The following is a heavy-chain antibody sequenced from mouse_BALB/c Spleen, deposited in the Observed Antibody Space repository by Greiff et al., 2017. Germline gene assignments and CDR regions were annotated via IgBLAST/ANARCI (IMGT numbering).Heavy chain of an antibody. Sequence: QVQLKQPGAELVKPGASVKLSCKASGYTFTSYWMHWVKQRPGQGLEWIGEIDPSDSYTNYNQKFKGKATLTVDKSSSTAYMQLSSLTSEDSAVYYCAPLLLGTWFAYWGQGTLVTVSA. D-gene: IGHD1-1*01. CDR3: APLLLGTWFAY. J-gene: IGHJ3*01. CDR2: IDPSDSYT. CDR1: GYTFTSYW. V-gene: IGHV1-69*02.